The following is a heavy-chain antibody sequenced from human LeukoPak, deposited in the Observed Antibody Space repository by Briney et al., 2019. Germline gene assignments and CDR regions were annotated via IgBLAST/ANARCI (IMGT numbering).Heavy chain of an antibody. J-gene: IGHJ4*02. CDR2: ISGSGGST. CDR3: AKAPAGYYYDSSGYYSRSYYFDY. Sequence: GGSLRLSCAASGFTFSSYAMSWVRQAPGKGLEWVSAISGSGGSTYYADSVKGRFTISRDNSRNTLYLQMNSLRAEDTAVYYCAKAPAGYYYDSSGYYSRSYYFDYWGQGTLATVSS. CDR1: GFTFSSYA. D-gene: IGHD3-22*01. V-gene: IGHV3-23*01.